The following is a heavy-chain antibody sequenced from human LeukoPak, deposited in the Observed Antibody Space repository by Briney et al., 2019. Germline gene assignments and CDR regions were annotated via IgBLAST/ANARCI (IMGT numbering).Heavy chain of an antibody. Sequence: GGSLRLSCAASGFTLISSAMSWVRQAPGKGLEWVSSISISGDDTYHADSVKGRFTISRDNSKNTLYLQMNSLRAEDTAVYYCARVLGEYSSGWFDYWGQGTLVTVSS. D-gene: IGHD6-19*01. V-gene: IGHV3-23*01. CDR3: ARVLGEYSSGWFDY. CDR1: GFTLISSA. CDR2: ISISGDDT. J-gene: IGHJ4*02.